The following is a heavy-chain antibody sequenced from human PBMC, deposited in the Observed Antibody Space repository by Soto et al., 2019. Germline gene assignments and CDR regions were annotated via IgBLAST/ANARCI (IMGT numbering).Heavy chain of an antibody. Sequence: EVQLVESGGGLVQPGRSLRLSCAASGFTFDNYAMCWVRQAPGKGLEWVSGISWNSGTIGYADSVKGRFTISRDNAKNSLYLQMNSLRAEDTALYYCAKSTGGTANGMDVWGQGTTVTVSS. CDR3: AKSTGGTANGMDV. D-gene: IGHD2-8*02. CDR1: GFTFDNYA. J-gene: IGHJ6*02. V-gene: IGHV3-9*01. CDR2: ISWNSGTI.